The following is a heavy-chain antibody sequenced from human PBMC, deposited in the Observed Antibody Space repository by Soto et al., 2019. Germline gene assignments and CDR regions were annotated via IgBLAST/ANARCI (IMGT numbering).Heavy chain of an antibody. V-gene: IGHV1-18*01. Sequence: QVQLVQSGAEVRKPGASVKVSCKASGYSFTNYGISWVRQAPGQGLEWMGWISAYNGHTKFAQKVQGRVTMDTDTSTTTAYMELRSLRSDDTAVCYCARDFRPQNAVATLNFEYEGQGTLVTVSS. CDR3: ARDFRPQNAVATLNFEY. CDR1: GYSFTNYG. CDR2: ISAYNGHT. J-gene: IGHJ4*02. D-gene: IGHD6-19*01.